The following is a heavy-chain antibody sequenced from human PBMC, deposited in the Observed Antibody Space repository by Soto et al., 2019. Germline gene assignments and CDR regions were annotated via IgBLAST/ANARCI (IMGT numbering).Heavy chain of an antibody. D-gene: IGHD1-26*01. V-gene: IGHV3-30*04. Sequence: GGSLRLSCAASGFTFSSYAMHWVRQAPGKGLEWVAVISYDGSNKYYADSVKGRFTISRDNSKNTLYLQMNSLRAEDTAVYYCARDWESVGATDYWGQGTLVTVSS. CDR3: ARDWESVGATDY. CDR2: ISYDGSNK. J-gene: IGHJ4*02. CDR1: GFTFSSYA.